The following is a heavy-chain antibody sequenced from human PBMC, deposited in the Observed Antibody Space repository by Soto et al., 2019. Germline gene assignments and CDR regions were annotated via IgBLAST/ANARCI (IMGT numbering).Heavy chain of an antibody. CDR2: IYYSGST. V-gene: IGHV4-39*07. Sequence: SETLSLTCTVSGGSISSSSYYWGWIRQPPGKGLEWIGSIYYSGSTYYNPSLKSRVTISVDTSKNQFSLKLSSVTTADTAVYYCARAQYYYDSSRYFHYWGQGTLVTVSS. CDR3: ARAQYYYDSSRYFHY. D-gene: IGHD3-22*01. J-gene: IGHJ4*02. CDR1: GGSISSSSYY.